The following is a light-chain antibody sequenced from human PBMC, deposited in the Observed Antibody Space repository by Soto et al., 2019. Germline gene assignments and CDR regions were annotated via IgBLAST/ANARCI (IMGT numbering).Light chain of an antibody. CDR3: QQYGSSPLT. J-gene: IGKJ1*01. V-gene: IGKV3-20*01. CDR1: QSVSSSY. Sequence: EIVLTQSPGTLSLSPGERATLSCRASQSVSSSYLAWYQRKPGQAPRLLIYGASRRATGIPDRFSGSGSGTDFTLNISRLEPEDFAVYYCQQYGSSPLTFGQGTKVEIK. CDR2: GAS.